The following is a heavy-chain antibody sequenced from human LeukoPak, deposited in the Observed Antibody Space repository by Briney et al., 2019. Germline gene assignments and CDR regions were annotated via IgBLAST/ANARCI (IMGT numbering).Heavy chain of an antibody. CDR3: ARGGSGWPDAFDI. D-gene: IGHD6-19*01. Sequence: GGSLRLSCAASGFTFTNYAMSWVRQAPGKGLEWVSVIYSGGSTYYADSVKGRFTISRDNSKNTLYLQMNSLRAEDTAVYYCARGGSGWPDAFDIWGQGTMVTVSS. V-gene: IGHV3-66*01. CDR1: GFTFTNYA. J-gene: IGHJ3*02. CDR2: IYSGGST.